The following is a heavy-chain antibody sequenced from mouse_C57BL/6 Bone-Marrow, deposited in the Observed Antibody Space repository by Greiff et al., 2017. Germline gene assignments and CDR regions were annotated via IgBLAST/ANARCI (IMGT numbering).Heavy chain of an antibody. D-gene: IGHD2-2*01. Sequence: VKLMESGPELVKPGASVKISCKASGYAFSSSWMNWVKQRPGKGLEWIGRIYPGDGDTNYNGKFKGKATLTADKSSSTAYMQLSSLTSEDSAVYFCARPGYYWNFDVWGTGTTVTVSS. CDR1: GYAFSSSW. CDR3: ARPGYYWNFDV. J-gene: IGHJ1*03. CDR2: IYPGDGDT. V-gene: IGHV1-82*01.